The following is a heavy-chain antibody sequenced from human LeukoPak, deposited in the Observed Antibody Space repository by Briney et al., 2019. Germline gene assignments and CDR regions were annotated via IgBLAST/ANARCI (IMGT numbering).Heavy chain of an antibody. CDR3: ARGDMVATTRFDY. J-gene: IGHJ4*02. D-gene: IGHD5-12*01. CDR2: IYTSGST. Sequence: PSETLSLTCTVSGGSISSYYWSWIRQPPGKGLEWIGYIYTSGSTNYNPSLKSRVTISVDTSKNQFSLKLSSVTAADTAVYYCARGDMVATTRFDYWGQGNLVTVSS. V-gene: IGHV4-4*09. CDR1: GGSISSYY.